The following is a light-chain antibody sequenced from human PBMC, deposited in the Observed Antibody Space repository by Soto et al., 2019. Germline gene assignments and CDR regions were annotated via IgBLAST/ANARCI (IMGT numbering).Light chain of an antibody. CDR2: NNN. V-gene: IGLV1-44*01. J-gene: IGLJ1*01. CDR1: SPNIGTNT. Sequence: QSVLTQPPSASGTPGRRVTIFCFGTSPNIGTNTVSWYQHLPGTAPKLLIYNNNQRPSGVPDRFSGSKSGTSASLAISGLQSEDEADYYCAAWDDSLSGHFVFGTGTKLTVL. CDR3: AAWDDSLSGHFV.